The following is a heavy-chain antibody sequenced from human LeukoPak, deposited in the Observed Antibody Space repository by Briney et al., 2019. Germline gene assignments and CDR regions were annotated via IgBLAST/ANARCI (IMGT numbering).Heavy chain of an antibody. CDR2: IYSGGST. Sequence: GGSLRLSCTTSFSVSSKYMSWVRQAPGKGLEWVSVIYSGGSTYYADSVKGRFTISRDNSKNTLYLQMNSLRAEDTAVYYCASGSPGDYWGQGTLVTVSS. D-gene: IGHD1-26*01. CDR3: ASGSPGDY. J-gene: IGHJ4*02. V-gene: IGHV3-53*01. CDR1: FSVSSKY.